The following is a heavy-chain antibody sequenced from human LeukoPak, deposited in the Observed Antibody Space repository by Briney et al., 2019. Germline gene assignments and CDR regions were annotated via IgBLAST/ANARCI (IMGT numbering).Heavy chain of an antibody. CDR3: ARDSEPDSGSSDY. V-gene: IGHV1-69*13. CDR2: IIPIFGTA. J-gene: IGHJ4*02. D-gene: IGHD1-26*01. CDR1: GGTFTSYA. Sequence: SVKVSCKASGGTFTSYAISWVRQAPGQGLEWMGGIIPIFGTANYAQKFQGRVTITEDASTSTAYVVRSRLRSEETAEYCCARDSEPDSGSSDYWGQGTLVTVSS.